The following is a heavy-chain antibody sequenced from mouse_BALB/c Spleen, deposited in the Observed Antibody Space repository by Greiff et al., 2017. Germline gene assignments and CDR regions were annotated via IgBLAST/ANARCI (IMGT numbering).Heavy chain of an antibody. CDR3: ARDGSSPWFAY. CDR1: GFTFSSYA. CDR2: ISSGGSYT. V-gene: IGHV5-9-4*01. J-gene: IGHJ3*01. D-gene: IGHD1-1*01. Sequence: DVMLVESGGGLVKPGGSLKLSCAASGFTFSSYAMSWVRQSPEKRLEWVAEISSGGSYTYYPDTVTGRFTISRDNAKNTLYLEMSSLRSEDTAMYYCARDGSSPWFAYWGQGTLVTVSA.